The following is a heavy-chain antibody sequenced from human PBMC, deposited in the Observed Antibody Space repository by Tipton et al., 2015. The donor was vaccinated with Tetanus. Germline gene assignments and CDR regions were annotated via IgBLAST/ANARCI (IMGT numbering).Heavy chain of an antibody. CDR3: AKDFEWSFDY. CDR2: ISWNSVSI. Sequence: SLRLSCAASGFTFDNYAMHWVRQAPGKGLEWVSGISWNSVSIGYADSVKGRFTISRDSSKNTVYLDMNNLRAEDTALYFCAKDFEWSFDYWGQGTLVTVSS. CDR1: GFTFDNYA. J-gene: IGHJ4*02. V-gene: IGHV3-9*01. D-gene: IGHD3-3*01.